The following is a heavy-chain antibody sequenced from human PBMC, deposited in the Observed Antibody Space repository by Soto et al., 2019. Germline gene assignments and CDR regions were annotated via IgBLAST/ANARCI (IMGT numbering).Heavy chain of an antibody. CDR1: GYTFTNYA. V-gene: IGHV1-3*01. CDR2: ISAGTGNT. Sequence: ASVKVSCKASGYTFTNYAMHWVRQAPGQRLEWMGWISAGTGNTKYSQKFQDRVISTRDTFASTVYMELSSLRSEDTAVYYCARASGSGSYYNPFDYWGQGTLVTVSS. J-gene: IGHJ4*02. CDR3: ARASGSGSYYNPFDY. D-gene: IGHD3-10*01.